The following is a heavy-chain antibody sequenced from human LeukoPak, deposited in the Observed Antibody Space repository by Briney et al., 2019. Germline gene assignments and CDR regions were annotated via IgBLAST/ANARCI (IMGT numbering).Heavy chain of an antibody. J-gene: IGHJ6*02. V-gene: IGHV4-30-4*01. D-gene: IGHD2-21*02. Sequence: SETLSLTCTVSGGSISSGDYYWSRIRQPPGKGLEWIGYIYYSGSTYYNPSLKSRVTISVDTSKNQFSLKLSSVTAADTAVYYCARRDPEAGYGMDVWGQGTTITVSS. CDR3: ARRDPEAGYGMDV. CDR2: IYYSGST. CDR1: GGSISSGDYY.